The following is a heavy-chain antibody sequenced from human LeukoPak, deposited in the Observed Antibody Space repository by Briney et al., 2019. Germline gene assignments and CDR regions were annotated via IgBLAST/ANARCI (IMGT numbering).Heavy chain of an antibody. D-gene: IGHD3-3*01. V-gene: IGHV3-48*01. CDR3: ATAGHPGYDFWGGFAFYFDR. CDR1: ELTFSRYS. J-gene: IGHJ4*02. Sequence: TGGSLRLSCAASELTFSRYSMNWVRQAPGKGLEWVLYISSSGNSIYYADSVKGRFTISRDNAKNSLYLQMNTLRAEDTALYFCATAGHPGYDFWGGFAFYFDRWGQGALVTVSS. CDR2: ISSSGNSI.